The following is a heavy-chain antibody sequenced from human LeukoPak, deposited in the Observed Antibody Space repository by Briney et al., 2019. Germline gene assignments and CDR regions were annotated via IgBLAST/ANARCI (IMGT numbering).Heavy chain of an antibody. CDR1: GGSFSGYY. Sequence: SETLSLTCAVYGGSFSGYYWSWIRQPPGKGLEWIGDINHSGSTNYNPSLKSRVTISVDTSKNQFSLKLSSVTAADAAVYYCARELWFGELLPAFDIWGQGTMVTVSS. CDR3: ARELWFGELLPAFDI. V-gene: IGHV4-34*01. CDR2: INHSGST. J-gene: IGHJ3*02. D-gene: IGHD3-10*01.